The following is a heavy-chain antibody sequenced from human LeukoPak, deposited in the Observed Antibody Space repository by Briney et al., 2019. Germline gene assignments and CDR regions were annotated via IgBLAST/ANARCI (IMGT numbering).Heavy chain of an antibody. CDR2: IYYSGST. V-gene: IGHV4-39*01. CDR1: GGSISSTSYY. CDR3: ARSRYYDFWSGYSSGIDY. Sequence: PSETLSLTCTVSGGSISSTSYYWGWIRQPPGKGLEWIGNIYYSGSTYYNPSLKSRVTISVDTSKNQFSLKLSSVTAADTAVYYCARSRYYDFWSGYSSGIDYWGQGTLVTVSS. J-gene: IGHJ4*02. D-gene: IGHD3-3*01.